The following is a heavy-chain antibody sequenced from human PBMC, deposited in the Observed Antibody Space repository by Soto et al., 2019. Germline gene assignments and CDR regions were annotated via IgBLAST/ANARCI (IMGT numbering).Heavy chain of an antibody. D-gene: IGHD7-27*01. V-gene: IGHV3-74*03. CDR1: GFTFSNYF. J-gene: IGHJ4*02. Sequence: EVRLVESGGGSVQPGGSLRLSCAASGFTFSNYFMHWVRQAPGKGPVWVSQINGDGSGTEYADSVKGRFTISRDNADNTLYLQMRSLTAEDTAVYYCAKDLHWGQSDYWGQGTLVTVSS. CDR2: INGDGSGT. CDR3: AKDLHWGQSDY.